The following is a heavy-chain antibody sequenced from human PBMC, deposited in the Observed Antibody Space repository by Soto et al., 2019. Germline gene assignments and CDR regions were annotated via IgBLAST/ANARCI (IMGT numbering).Heavy chain of an antibody. V-gene: IGHV4-30-4*01. J-gene: IGHJ2*01. D-gene: IGHD3-22*01. Sequence: SGNLSLTGTFSGSSINNNDYYWSWIRQTPGKRLEWIGYVYDSGTTDYIPSLKSRLSMSIDKSQNQFTLKLNSVTAADTATYYCARMSYFYDKWYFDLWGRGTLVTVS. CDR3: ARMSYFYDKWYFDL. CDR2: VYDSGTT. CDR1: GSSINNNDYY.